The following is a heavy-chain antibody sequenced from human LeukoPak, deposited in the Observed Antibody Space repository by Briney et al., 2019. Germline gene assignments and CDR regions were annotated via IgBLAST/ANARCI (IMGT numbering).Heavy chain of an antibody. D-gene: IGHD6-13*01. CDR3: ARVMAGIAAAGVYYYYYYYMDV. V-gene: IGHV4-61*05. CDR1: GGSISSSSYY. CDR2: IYYSGST. J-gene: IGHJ6*03. Sequence: SETLSLTCTVSGGSISSSSYYWGWIRQPPGKGLEWIGYIYYSGSTNYNPSLKSRVTISVDTSKNQFSLKLSSVTAADTAVYYCARVMAGIAAAGVYYYYYYYMDVWGKGTTVTISS.